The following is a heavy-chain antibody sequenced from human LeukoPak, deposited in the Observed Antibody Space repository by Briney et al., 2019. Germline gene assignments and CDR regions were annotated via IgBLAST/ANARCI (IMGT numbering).Heavy chain of an antibody. CDR1: GFTFDDYA. Sequence: PGGSLRLSCAASGFTFDDYAMHWVRQAPGKGLEWVSGISWNSGSIGYADSVKGRFTISRDNAKNSLYLQMNSLRAEDTALYYCAREYYYDSSGYYPTSYFDYWGQGTLVTVSS. CDR3: AREYYYDSSGYYPTSYFDY. J-gene: IGHJ4*02. V-gene: IGHV3-9*01. CDR2: ISWNSGSI. D-gene: IGHD3-22*01.